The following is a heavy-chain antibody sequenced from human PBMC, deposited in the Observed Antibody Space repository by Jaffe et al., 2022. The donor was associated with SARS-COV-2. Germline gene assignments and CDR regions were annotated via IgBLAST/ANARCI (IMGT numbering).Heavy chain of an antibody. Sequence: QLQLQESGPGLVKPSETLSLTCTVSGGSISSSVYHWAWIRQPPGKGLEWIGSLHYSGSTYYNPSLKRRVTTSVDTSKNQFSLKLSSVTAADTAVYFCARTLEMTKRVFEYWGQGTLVTVSS. V-gene: IGHV4-39*01. D-gene: IGHD3-3*01. CDR2: LHYSGST. J-gene: IGHJ4*02. CDR3: ARTLEMTKRVFEY. CDR1: GGSISSSVYH.